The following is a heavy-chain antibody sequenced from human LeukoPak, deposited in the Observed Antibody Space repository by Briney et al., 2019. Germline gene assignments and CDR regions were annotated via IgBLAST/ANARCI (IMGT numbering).Heavy chain of an antibody. CDR3: ARDVYSSSSWLDP. CDR2: ISTSSGFT. CDR1: GFTFSDYY. V-gene: IGHV3-11*05. D-gene: IGHD6-13*01. Sequence: PGGSLRLSCAASGFTFSDYYMTWIRRAPGKGLEWVSYISTSSGFTRYADSVTGRFTISRDNAKNSLYLQMNTLRAEDAAVYYCARDVYSSSSWLDPWGQGTLVTVSS. J-gene: IGHJ5*02.